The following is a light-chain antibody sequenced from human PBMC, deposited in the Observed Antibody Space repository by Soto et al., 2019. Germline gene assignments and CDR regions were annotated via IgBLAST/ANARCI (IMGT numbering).Light chain of an antibody. J-gene: IGLJ1*01. Sequence: QPVLTQPPSASGTPGQRVTISCSGSSSNIGGNTVSWYQQLPGTAPKLLVYSTDQRPSGVPDRFSGSKSGTSASLAISGLQSEDEADYYCAAWDDSLNGYVFGTGTKVTVL. CDR2: STD. CDR3: AAWDDSLNGYV. CDR1: SSNIGGNT. V-gene: IGLV1-44*01.